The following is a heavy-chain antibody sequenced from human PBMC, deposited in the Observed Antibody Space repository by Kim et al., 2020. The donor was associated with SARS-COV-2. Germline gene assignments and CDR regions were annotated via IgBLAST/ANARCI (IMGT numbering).Heavy chain of an antibody. D-gene: IGHD2-21*01. Sequence: GGSLRLSCTTSGFTFTGHAMSWVRQAPGKGLEWVSSIDGSDGTTYYVDSVRGRFTISRDDSKNTLYLQMSALRGDDTAVYYCMKGGWGWIWDHWGQGPLVTVSS. CDR2: IDGSDGTT. V-gene: IGHV3-23*01. CDR3: MKGGWGWIWDH. J-gene: IGHJ4*02. CDR1: GFTFTGHA.